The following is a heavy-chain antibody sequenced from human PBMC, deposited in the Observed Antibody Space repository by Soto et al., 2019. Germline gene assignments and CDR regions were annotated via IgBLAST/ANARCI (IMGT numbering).Heavy chain of an antibody. V-gene: IGHV1-69*13. CDR2: IIPVCGAA. D-gene: IGHD6-13*01. CDR1: GATLDTFINYG. CDR3: ARVSSWSCFDY. J-gene: IGHJ4*02. Sequence: SVKVSCKASGATLDTFINYGITWVRQAPGQGLEWMGGIIPVCGAANHAQKFQGRVTISADESTSTVYMELSSLRSEDTAVYYCARVSSWSCFDYWGQGTLVTVSS.